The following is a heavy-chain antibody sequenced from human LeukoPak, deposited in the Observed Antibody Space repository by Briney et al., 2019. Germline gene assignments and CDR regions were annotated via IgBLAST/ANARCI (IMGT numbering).Heavy chain of an antibody. CDR2: IFHSGSI. CDR3: ARRVPSFDH. CDR1: GDSISGSDW. V-gene: IGHV4-4*02. Sequence: PSGTLSLTCAVSGDSISGSDWWSWVRQSPGKGLEWIGDIFHSGSINYNPSLRSRVTLSVDKSKNQFSLKLSSVAAADTAVYFCARRVPSFDHWGQGLLVTVFS. J-gene: IGHJ4*02.